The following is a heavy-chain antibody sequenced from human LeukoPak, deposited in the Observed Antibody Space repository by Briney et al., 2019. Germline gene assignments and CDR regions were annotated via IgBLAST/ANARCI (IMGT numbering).Heavy chain of an antibody. CDR1: GGSFSGYY. Sequence: PSETLSLTRAVYGGSFSGYYWSWIRQPPGKGLEWIGEINHSGSTNYNPSLKSRVTISVDTSKNQFSLKLSSVTAADTAVYYCARVLVAAAFDYWGQGTLVTVSS. CDR2: INHSGST. V-gene: IGHV4-34*01. J-gene: IGHJ4*02. D-gene: IGHD6-13*01. CDR3: ARVLVAAAFDY.